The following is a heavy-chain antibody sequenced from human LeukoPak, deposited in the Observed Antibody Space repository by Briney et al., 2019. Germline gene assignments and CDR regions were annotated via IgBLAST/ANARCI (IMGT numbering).Heavy chain of an antibody. CDR3: AQIYTYGSSLFDY. J-gene: IGHJ4*02. CDR1: GFTFSNYE. Sequence: PGGSLRLSCAASGFTFSNYEMNWVRKAPGKGLEWVSYISSSASTIYYADSVKGRFTTSRDNATNSLYLQMNSLRAEDTAVYYCAQIYTYGSSLFDYWVQGTLVTVSS. D-gene: IGHD5-18*01. V-gene: IGHV3-48*03. CDR2: ISSSASTI.